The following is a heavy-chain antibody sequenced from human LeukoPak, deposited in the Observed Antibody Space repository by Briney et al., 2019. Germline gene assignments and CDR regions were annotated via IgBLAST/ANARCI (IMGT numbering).Heavy chain of an antibody. D-gene: IGHD6-19*01. CDR1: GGSISSYY. CDR2: IYYSGST. J-gene: IGHJ3*02. V-gene: IGHV4-59*01. Sequence: PSETLSLTCTVSGGSISSYYWSWIRQPPGKGLERIGYIYYSGSTNYNPSLKSRVTISVDTSKNQFSLKLSSVTAADTAVYYCARDRQGAVAALDAFDIWGQGTMVTVSS. CDR3: ARDRQGAVAALDAFDI.